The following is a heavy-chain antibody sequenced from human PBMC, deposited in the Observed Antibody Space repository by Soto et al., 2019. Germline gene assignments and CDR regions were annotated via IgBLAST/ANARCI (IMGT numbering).Heavy chain of an antibody. Sequence: EVQLVETGGGLIQPGGSLRLSCAASGFTVSSNYMSWVRQAPGKGLERVSVIYSGGSTYYADSVRGRFTISRDNSKNTLYLKMKSLRAEDTAVYYCARDPPATRHGMDVWGQGTTVTVSS. CDR3: ARDPPATRHGMDV. V-gene: IGHV3-53*02. CDR2: IYSGGST. CDR1: GFTVSSNY. J-gene: IGHJ6*02.